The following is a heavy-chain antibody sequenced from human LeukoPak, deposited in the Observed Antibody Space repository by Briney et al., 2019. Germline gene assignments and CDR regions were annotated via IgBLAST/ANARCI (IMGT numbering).Heavy chain of an antibody. D-gene: IGHD1-1*01. CDR1: GFTFTTYG. J-gene: IGHJ4*02. V-gene: IGHV3-7*01. Sequence: GGSLRLSCAASGFTFTTYGMSWVRQTPGKGLEWVANIKGDGSDKFYVDSVKGRFTISKDNAKNSVYLQMNSLRAEDTAVYYCARHRYFYFDLWGQGTLVTVSS. CDR3: ARHRYFYFDL. CDR2: IKGDGSDK.